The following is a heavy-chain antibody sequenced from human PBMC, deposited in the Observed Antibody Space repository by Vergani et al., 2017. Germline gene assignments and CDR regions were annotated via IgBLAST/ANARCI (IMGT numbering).Heavy chain of an antibody. CDR2: IIPILGIA. V-gene: IGHV1-69*04. CDR3: ARQDYYYYYMDG. CDR1: GGTFSSYA. Sequence: QVQLVQSGAEVKKPGSSVKVSCKASGGTFSSYAISWVRQAPGQGLEWMGRIIPILGIANYAQKFQGRVTITADKSTSTAYMELSSLRSEDTAVYYCARQDYYYYYMDGWGKGTTVTVSS. J-gene: IGHJ6*03.